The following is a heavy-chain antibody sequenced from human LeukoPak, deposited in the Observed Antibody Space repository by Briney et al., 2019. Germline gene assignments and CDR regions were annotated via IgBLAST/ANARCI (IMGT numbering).Heavy chain of an antibody. CDR2: INPNSGGT. V-gene: IGHV1-2*06. D-gene: IGHD4-17*01. Sequence: ASVKVSCKASGYTFTGYYMHWMRQPPGQGLEWMGRINPNSGGTNYAQKFQGRVTMTRATSISTAYMELSRKRPEDTAMYYCARDRPDYDVDYWGQGTLVTVSS. CDR3: ARDRPDYDVDY. J-gene: IGHJ4*02. CDR1: GYTFTGYY.